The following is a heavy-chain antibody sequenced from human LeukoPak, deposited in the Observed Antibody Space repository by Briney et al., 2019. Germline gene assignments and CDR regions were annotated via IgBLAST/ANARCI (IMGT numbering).Heavy chain of an antibody. CDR2: INPNSGGT. CDR1: GYTFTDYY. CDR3: ARDGYSSSWYVGWFDP. V-gene: IGHV1-2*02. Sequence: ASVTVSLMASGYTFTDYYMHWVRQAPGQGRAWMGWINPNSGGTNYAQKFQGRVTMTRDTSISTAYMELSRLRADDTAVYYCARDGYSSSWYVGWFDPWGQGTLVTVSS. D-gene: IGHD6-13*01. J-gene: IGHJ5*02.